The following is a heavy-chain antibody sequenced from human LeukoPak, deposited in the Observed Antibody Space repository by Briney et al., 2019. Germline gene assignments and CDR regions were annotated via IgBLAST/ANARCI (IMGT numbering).Heavy chain of an antibody. V-gene: IGHV4-4*02. D-gene: IGHD3-10*01. CDR1: GGSISSSNW. CDR3: ARRTMVRGVIITHAFDI. J-gene: IGHJ3*02. Sequence: SETLSLTCAVSGGSISSSNWWSWVRQPPGKGLEWIGEIYHSGSTNYNPSLKSRVTISVDKSKNQFSLKLSSVTAADTAVCYCARRTMVRGVIITHAFDIWGQGTMVTVSS. CDR2: IYHSGST.